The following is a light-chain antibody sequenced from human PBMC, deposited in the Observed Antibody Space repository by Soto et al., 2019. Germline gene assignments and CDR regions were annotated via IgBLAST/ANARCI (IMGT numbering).Light chain of an antibody. J-gene: IGLJ2*01. CDR2: DVS. V-gene: IGLV2-14*01. CDR1: SSDVGGYNY. CDR3: SSYTTRSTHVV. Sequence: QSALTQPASVSGSPGQSITISFTGTSSDVGGYNYVSWYQQHPGKAPKLMIYDVSNRPSGVSNRFSGSKSGNTASLTISGLQAEDVADYYCSSYTTRSTHVVFGGGTQRTFL.